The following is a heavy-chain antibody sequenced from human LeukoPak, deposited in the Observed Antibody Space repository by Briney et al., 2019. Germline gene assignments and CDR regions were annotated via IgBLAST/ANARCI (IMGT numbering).Heavy chain of an antibody. Sequence: GRSLRLSCAASGFTFSSYGMHWVRQAPGKGLEWVAVISYDGSNKYYADSVKGRFTISRGNSKNTLYLQMNSLRAEDTAVYYCAKLVVGGYYGMDVWGQGTTVTVSS. J-gene: IGHJ6*02. D-gene: IGHD2-15*01. CDR1: GFTFSSYG. CDR2: ISYDGSNK. V-gene: IGHV3-30*18. CDR3: AKLVVGGYYGMDV.